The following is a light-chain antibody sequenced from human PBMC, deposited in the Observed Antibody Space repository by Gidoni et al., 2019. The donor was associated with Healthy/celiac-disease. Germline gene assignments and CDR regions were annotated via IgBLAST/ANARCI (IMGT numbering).Light chain of an antibody. J-gene: IGLJ2*01. CDR3: GTWDSSLSARI. CDR2: DN. V-gene: IGLV1-51*01. CDR1: SSNLGHHY. Sequence: SVLTLPPLLSAAPGQKVTISCSGSSSNLGHHYVSWYHQLPGTAPKLLIYDNKRPSGIPDRFSGSKSGTSATLGITGLQTGDEADYYCGTWDSSLSARIFGGGTKLTVL.